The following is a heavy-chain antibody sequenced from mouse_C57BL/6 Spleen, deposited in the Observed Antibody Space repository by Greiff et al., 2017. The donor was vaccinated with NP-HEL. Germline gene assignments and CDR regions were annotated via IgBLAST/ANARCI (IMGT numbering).Heavy chain of an antibody. J-gene: IGHJ2*01. CDR1: GYTFTSYW. Sequence: QVQLQQPGAELVKPGASVKLSCKASGYTFTSYWMQWVKQRPGQGLEWIGEIDPSDSYTNYNQKFKGKATLTVDTSSSTAYMQLSSLTSEDSAVYYCARRRLITTALDYWGQGTTLTVSS. V-gene: IGHV1-50*01. CDR3: ARRRLITTALDY. D-gene: IGHD1-1*01. CDR2: IDPSDSYT.